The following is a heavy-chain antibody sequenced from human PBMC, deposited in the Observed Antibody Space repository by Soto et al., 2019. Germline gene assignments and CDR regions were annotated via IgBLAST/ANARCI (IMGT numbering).Heavy chain of an antibody. V-gene: IGHV3-23*01. J-gene: IGHJ4*02. CDR1: GLTFSNYA. Sequence: LRLSCVASGLTFSNYAISWVRQAPGKGLEWVSAISGSGVNTYYADSVKGRFTISRDNSKNTLYLQMNSLRAEDTAVYYCAKDPYDSSGYYCYFDYWGQGTLVTVSS. CDR2: ISGSGVNT. D-gene: IGHD3-22*01. CDR3: AKDPYDSSGYYCYFDY.